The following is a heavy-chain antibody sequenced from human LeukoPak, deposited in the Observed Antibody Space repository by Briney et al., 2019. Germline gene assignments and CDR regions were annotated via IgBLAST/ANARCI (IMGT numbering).Heavy chain of an antibody. CDR1: GGSLSSSSYY. J-gene: IGHJ3*02. CDR3: ARHSDAFDI. V-gene: IGHV4-39*01. CDR2: ISYSGT. Sequence: SETLSLTCTVSGGSLSSSSYYWGWIRQPPGKGLGWIGSISYSGTYYNPSLKSRVTISVDTSKNQFSLKLSSVTAADTAMYYCARHSDAFDIWGKGTIVTVSS.